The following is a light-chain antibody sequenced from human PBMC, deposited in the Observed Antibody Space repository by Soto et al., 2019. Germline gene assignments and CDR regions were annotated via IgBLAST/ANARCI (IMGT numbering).Light chain of an antibody. CDR1: QSVSTS. CDR3: QVRDVWPS. V-gene: IGKV3-11*01. Sequence: IVLTQSPVTLAVSPGQSAVLSCRASQSVSTSLAWYQHKPGQAPRLFIYDASKRAPGIPARFTGSGSGTDVTLTISSLEPEDIAIYYCQVRDVWPSFGQGTKVEIK. J-gene: IGKJ1*01. CDR2: DAS.